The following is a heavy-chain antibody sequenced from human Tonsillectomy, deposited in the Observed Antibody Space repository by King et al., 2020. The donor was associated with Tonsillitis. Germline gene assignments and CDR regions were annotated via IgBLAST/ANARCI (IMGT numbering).Heavy chain of an antibody. CDR2: INWNSDRI. Sequence: VQLVESGGNLVQPGRSLRISCAASGFTFDDYAMHWVRQAPGKGLEWVSGINWNSDRIDYADSVKGRFTISRDNAKDSLYLQMNGLRLEDTALYYCAKGQSIAAPLWASGFDSWGQGTPVTVSS. V-gene: IGHV3-9*01. CDR1: GFTFDDYA. D-gene: IGHD6-6*01. J-gene: IGHJ4*02. CDR3: AKGQSIAAPLWASGFDS.